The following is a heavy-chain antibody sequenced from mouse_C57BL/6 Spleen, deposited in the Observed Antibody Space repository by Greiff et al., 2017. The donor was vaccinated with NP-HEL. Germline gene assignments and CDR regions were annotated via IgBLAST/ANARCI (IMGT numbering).Heavy chain of an antibody. Sequence: EVQLQESGAELVRPGASVKLSCTASGFNIKDDYMHWVKQRPEQGLEWIGWIDPENGDTEYASKFQGKATITADTSSNTAYLQLSSLTSEDTAVYYCTTPSTTRFAYWGQGTLVTVSA. V-gene: IGHV14-4*01. D-gene: IGHD1-1*01. CDR2: IDPENGDT. CDR1: GFNIKDDY. J-gene: IGHJ3*01. CDR3: TTPSTTRFAY.